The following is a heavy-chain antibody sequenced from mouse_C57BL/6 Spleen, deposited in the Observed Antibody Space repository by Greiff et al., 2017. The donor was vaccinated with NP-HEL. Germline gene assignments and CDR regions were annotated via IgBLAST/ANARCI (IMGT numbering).Heavy chain of an antibody. CDR3: TAYGSSYRYFDV. J-gene: IGHJ1*03. Sequence: QVQLKESGAELVRPGASVTLSCKASGYTFTDYEMHWVKQTPVHGLEWIGAIDPETGGTAYNQKFKGKAILTADKSSSTAYMELRSLTSEDSAVYYCTAYGSSYRYFDVWGTGTTVTVSS. CDR2: IDPETGGT. D-gene: IGHD1-1*01. CDR1: GYTFTDYE. V-gene: IGHV1-15*01.